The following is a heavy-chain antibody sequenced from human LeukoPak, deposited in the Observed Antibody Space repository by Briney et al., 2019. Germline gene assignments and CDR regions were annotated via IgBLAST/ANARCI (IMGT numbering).Heavy chain of an antibody. CDR2: IGSSSDYI. V-gene: IGHV3-21*06. Sequence: GGSLRLSCAASGFSFATYSMNWVRQAPGKGLEWVSSIGSSSDYIHYADSVKGRFTNSRDDAQNSLYLQMNSLRAGDTAVYYRARDLYGQTADFWGQGTLVIVSS. J-gene: IGHJ4*02. D-gene: IGHD4-17*01. CDR1: GFSFATYS. CDR3: ARDLYGQTADF.